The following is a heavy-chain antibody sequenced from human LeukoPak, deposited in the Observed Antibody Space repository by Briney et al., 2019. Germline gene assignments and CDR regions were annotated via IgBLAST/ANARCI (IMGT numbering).Heavy chain of an antibody. V-gene: IGHV1-46*01. D-gene: IGHD3-22*01. J-gene: IGHJ4*02. Sequence: ASVKVSCKASRYTFTSYYMHWVRQAPGQGLEWMGIINPSGGSTSYAQKFQGRVTMTRDTSTSTVYMELSSLRSEDTAVYYCARGNHNYYDSSGYYYVESDYWGQGTLVTVSS. CDR2: INPSGGST. CDR1: RYTFTSYY. CDR3: ARGNHNYYDSSGYYYVESDY.